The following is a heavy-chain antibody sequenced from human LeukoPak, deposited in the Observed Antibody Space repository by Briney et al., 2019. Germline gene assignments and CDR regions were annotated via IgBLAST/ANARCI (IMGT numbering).Heavy chain of an antibody. J-gene: IGHJ3*02. Sequence: SVKVSCKASGGTFSSYAISWVRQAPGQGLEWMGRIIPIFGTANYAQKFQGRVTITTDESTSTAYMELSSLRSEDTAVYYCARANCGGGCYGAFDIWGQGTMVTVSS. CDR1: GGTFSSYA. CDR3: ARANCGGGCYGAFDI. V-gene: IGHV1-69*05. D-gene: IGHD2-21*02. CDR2: IIPIFGTA.